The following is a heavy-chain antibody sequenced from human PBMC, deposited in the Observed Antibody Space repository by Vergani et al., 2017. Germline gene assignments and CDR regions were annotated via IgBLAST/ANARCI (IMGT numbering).Heavy chain of an antibody. D-gene: IGHD6-19*01. CDR1: GGSFSTGGQS. Sequence: QVQLQESGPGLVKPSQTLSLTCTVSGGSFSTGGQSWTWLRQSAGKGLEWIGRIYTSGATNYNPSLRSRVTISVDTSKNQFSLKLSSVTAADTAVYYCARGWVSGWYGELGYWGQGTLVTVSS. J-gene: IGHJ4*02. CDR3: ARGWVSGWYGELGY. V-gene: IGHV4-61*02. CDR2: IYTSGAT.